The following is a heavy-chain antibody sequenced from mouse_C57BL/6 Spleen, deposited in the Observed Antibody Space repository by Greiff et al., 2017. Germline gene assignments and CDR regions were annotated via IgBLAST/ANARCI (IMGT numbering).Heavy chain of an antibody. CDR1: GYTFTDYY. J-gene: IGHJ3*01. Sequence: QVQLQQSGAELVRPGASVKLSCKASGYTFTDYYINWVKQRPGQGLEWIARIYPGSGNTYYNEKFKGKATLTAEKSSSTAYMQLSSLTSEDSAVYFCANDYGWFAYWGQGTLVTVSA. CDR3: ANDYGWFAY. D-gene: IGHD2-4*01. CDR2: IYPGSGNT. V-gene: IGHV1-76*01.